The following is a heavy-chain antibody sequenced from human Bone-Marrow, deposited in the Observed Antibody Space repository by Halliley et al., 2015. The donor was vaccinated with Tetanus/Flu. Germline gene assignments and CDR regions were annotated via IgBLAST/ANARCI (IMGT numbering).Heavy chain of an antibody. CDR3: ARIDGDPPDGYFDF. D-gene: IGHD3-9*01. J-gene: IGHJ4*02. Sequence: LEWVGSIYYTGTTYYNPSLQSRVTISIDPSNNQFSVTLTSVTPADTAVYFCARIDGDPPDGYFDFWGQGSLVTVSS. CDR2: IYYTGTT. V-gene: IGHV4-39*01.